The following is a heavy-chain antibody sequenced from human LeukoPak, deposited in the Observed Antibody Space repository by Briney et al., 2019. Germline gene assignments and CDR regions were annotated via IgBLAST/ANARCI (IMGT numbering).Heavy chain of an antibody. J-gene: IGHJ6*03. CDR1: GGSFSGYY. CDR3: ARAGNYGSGIGYYYYMDV. V-gene: IGHV4-34*01. D-gene: IGHD3-10*01. CDR2: INHSGST. Sequence: SETLSLTCAVYGGSFSGYYWSWIRRPPGKGLEWIGEINHSGSTNYNPSLKSRVTISVDTSKNQFSLKLSSVTAADTAVYYCARAGNYGSGIGYYYYMDVWGKGTTVTVSS.